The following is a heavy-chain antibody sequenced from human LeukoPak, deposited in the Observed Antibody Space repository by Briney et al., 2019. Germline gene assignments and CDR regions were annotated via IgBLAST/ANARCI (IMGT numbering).Heavy chain of an antibody. J-gene: IGHJ4*02. CDR1: GYSISTGHY. CDR2: FYHGGST. V-gene: IGHV4-38-2*02. Sequence: SETLSLPCTVSGYSISTGHYWDWVRQPPGKGLEWIGTFYHGGSTYYNPSLKSRVTISVDPSKNQLSLNLTPVTAADPAVYYRSRAMSIAAPLQTIFDYWGQGTLVTVSS. CDR3: SRAMSIAAPLQTIFDY. D-gene: IGHD6-6*01.